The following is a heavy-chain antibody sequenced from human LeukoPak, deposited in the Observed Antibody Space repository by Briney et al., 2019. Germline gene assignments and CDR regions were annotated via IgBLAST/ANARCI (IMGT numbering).Heavy chain of an antibody. Sequence: MSSETLSLTCTVSGGSISSTYYWCWVRQPPGKGLEWIGSIYYSGKTYYNTSLKSRLIISVDTSKNQFSLKLSSVTAADTAVYYYARLDVTRGLNYFDYWGQGTLVTVSS. CDR2: IYYSGKT. D-gene: IGHD4/OR15-4a*01. J-gene: IGHJ4*02. CDR3: ARLDVTRGLNYFDY. CDR1: GGSISSTYY. V-gene: IGHV4-39*07.